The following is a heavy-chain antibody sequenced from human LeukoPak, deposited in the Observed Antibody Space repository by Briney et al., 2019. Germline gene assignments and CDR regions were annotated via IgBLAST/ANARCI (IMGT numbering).Heavy chain of an antibody. CDR1: GYSFTNYW. CDR2: IYPGDSDT. J-gene: IGHJ4*02. V-gene: IGHV5-51*01. CDR3: ARPARGYYGSGSYVDY. Sequence: GESLKISCKGSGYSFTNYWIGWVRQVPGKGLEWMGIIYPGDSDTRYYPSFQGQVTISADKSISTAYLQWSSLKASDTAIYYCARPARGYYGSGSYVDYWGQGTLVTVSS. D-gene: IGHD3-10*01.